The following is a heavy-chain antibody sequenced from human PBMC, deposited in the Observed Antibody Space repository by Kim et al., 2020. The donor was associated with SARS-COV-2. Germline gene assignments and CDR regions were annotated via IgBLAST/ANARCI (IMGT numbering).Heavy chain of an antibody. V-gene: IGHV4-39*01. CDR1: GGSISSSSYY. J-gene: IGHJ5*02. CDR2: IYYSGST. Sequence: SETLSLTCTVSGGSISSSSYYWGWIRQPPGKGLEWIGSIYYSGSTYYNPSLKSRVTISVDTSKNQFSLKLSSVTAADTAVYYCARRNHGRFTMVRGTNWFDPWGQGTLVTVSS. D-gene: IGHD3-10*01. CDR3: ARRNHGRFTMVRGTNWFDP.